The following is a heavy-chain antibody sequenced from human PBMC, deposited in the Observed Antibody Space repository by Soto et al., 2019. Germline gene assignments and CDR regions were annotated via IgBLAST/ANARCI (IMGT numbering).Heavy chain of an antibody. J-gene: IGHJ4*02. Sequence: ASVKVSCKASGGTFSSYAISWVRQAPGQGLEWMGRIIPILGIANYAQKFQGRVTITADKSTSTAYMELSSLRSEDTAVYYCACQDCGGDCYGPLLDYWGQGTLVTVSS. CDR2: IIPILGIA. CDR3: ACQDCGGDCYGPLLDY. D-gene: IGHD2-21*02. CDR1: GGTFSSYA. V-gene: IGHV1-69*04.